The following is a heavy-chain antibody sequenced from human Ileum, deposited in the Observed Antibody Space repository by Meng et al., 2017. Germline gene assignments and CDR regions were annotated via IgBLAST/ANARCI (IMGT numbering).Heavy chain of an antibody. CDR2: IGSRGGST. V-gene: IGHV1-46*01. CDR1: GYNFPACY. CDR3: ARAGSSTSPPRDY. J-gene: IGHJ4*02. D-gene: IGHD3-10*01. Sequence: QVQLVQSGAEVKTPWASVKVSCQPSGYNFPACYLPWIRQAPGQGLEWMGMIGSRGGSTSYPHTFQGRVTMTSDTSTSTVYMELTSLRSDDTAVYFCARAGSSTSPPRDYWGQGTLVTVSS.